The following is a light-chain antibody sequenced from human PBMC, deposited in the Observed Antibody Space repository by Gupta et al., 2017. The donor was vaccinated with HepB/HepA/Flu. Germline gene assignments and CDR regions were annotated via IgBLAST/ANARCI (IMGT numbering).Light chain of an antibody. CDR2: DDT. CDR1: NIGAKS. V-gene: IGLV3-21*03. J-gene: IGLJ2*01. CDR3: QVWDRGYDRVV. Sequence: SVLTQPPALSVAPGKTVRMTWEGINIGAKSVPWFQQRPGQAPVLIVYDDTNRPSGIPDRFSGSKSGRAATLTISRVESGDEADYYCQVWDRGYDRVVFGGGTKLTVL.